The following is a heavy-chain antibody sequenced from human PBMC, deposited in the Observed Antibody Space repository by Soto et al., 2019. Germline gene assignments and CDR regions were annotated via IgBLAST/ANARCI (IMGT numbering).Heavy chain of an antibody. CDR3: ARLPFPWGWFDP. D-gene: IGHD3-16*01. CDR2: ISGSGRTI. V-gene: IGHV3-11*01. Sequence: QVQLVESGGGLVKPGGSLRLSCAASGIVFSDYMSWVRQAPGKGLEWLSYISGSGRTIYSADSVMGRFTISRDNATNSLYLQMNNVRTEDTAVYYCARLPFPWGWFDPWGQGTLVTVSS. CDR1: GIVFSDY. J-gene: IGHJ5*02.